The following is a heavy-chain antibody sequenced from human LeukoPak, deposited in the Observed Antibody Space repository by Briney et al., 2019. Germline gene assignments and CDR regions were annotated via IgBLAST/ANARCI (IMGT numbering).Heavy chain of an antibody. CDR2: IYPRDGST. V-gene: IGHV1-46*01. Sequence: ASVKVSCKASGYTFSSNYIHWVRQAPGQGLEWMGMIYPRDGSTSYAQKFQGRVTVTRDTSTSTAYMELRSLRSDDTAVYYCARERRETTVINYYYYGMDVWGQGTTVTVSS. D-gene: IGHD4-17*01. J-gene: IGHJ6*02. CDR3: ARERRETTVINYYYYGMDV. CDR1: GYTFSSNY.